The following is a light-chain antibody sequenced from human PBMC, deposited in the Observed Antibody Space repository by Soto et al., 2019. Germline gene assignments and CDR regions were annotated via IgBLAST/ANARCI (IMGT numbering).Light chain of an antibody. J-gene: IGKJ4*01. Sequence: IQLTQSPSSLSASVGDRVTITCRASQVISSWLAWYQQKPGKAPKLLIYAASSLQSGVPSRFSGSESGTDFTLTISSLQPEDSATYYCQQASSFPLTFGGGTKVDIK. CDR2: AAS. CDR3: QQASSFPLT. V-gene: IGKV1-12*01. CDR1: QVISSW.